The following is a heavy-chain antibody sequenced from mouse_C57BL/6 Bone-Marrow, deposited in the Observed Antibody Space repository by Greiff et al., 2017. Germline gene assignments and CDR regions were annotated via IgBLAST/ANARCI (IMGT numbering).Heavy chain of an antibody. D-gene: IGHD1-1*01. Sequence: EVQLVESGGGLVQPGGSLKLSCAASGFTFSDYYMYWVRQTPEKRLEWVAYISNGGGSTYYPDTVKGRFTISRDNAKNTLYLQMSRRKSEDTAMYYCARHGDYYGSSYGWYFDVWGTGTTVTVSS. J-gene: IGHJ1*03. CDR1: GFTFSDYY. V-gene: IGHV5-12*01. CDR2: ISNGGGST. CDR3: ARHGDYYGSSYGWYFDV.